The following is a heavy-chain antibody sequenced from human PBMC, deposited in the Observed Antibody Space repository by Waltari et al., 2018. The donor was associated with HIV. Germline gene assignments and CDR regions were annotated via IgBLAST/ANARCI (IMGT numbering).Heavy chain of an antibody. D-gene: IGHD6-6*01. J-gene: IGHJ6*02. Sequence: EVQLLESGGGLVQPGGSLRLSCAASGFTFRSYAMSRVRQAPGKGLEWVSAINGSGGSTYYADSVKGRFTISRDNSKNTLYLQMNSLRAEDTAVYYCAKGGPLGYSSSSRIYYYGMDVWGQGTTVTVSS. CDR1: GFTFRSYA. V-gene: IGHV3-23*01. CDR3: AKGGPLGYSSSSRIYYYGMDV. CDR2: INGSGGST.